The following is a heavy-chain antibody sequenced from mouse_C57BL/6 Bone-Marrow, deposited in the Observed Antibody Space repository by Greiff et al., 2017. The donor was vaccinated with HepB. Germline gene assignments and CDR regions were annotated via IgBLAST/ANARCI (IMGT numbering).Heavy chain of an antibody. J-gene: IGHJ3*01. CDR3: TGSPWFAY. CDR2: IYPGNSDT. V-gene: IGHV1-5*01. Sequence: EVQLQQSGTVLVRPGASVKMSCKTSGYTFTSYWMHWVKQRPGQGLEWIGAIYPGNSDTSYNQKFKGKANLTAVTSASTAYMELSSLTNEDSAVYCCTGSPWFAYWGQGTLVTVSA. CDR1: GYTFTSYW.